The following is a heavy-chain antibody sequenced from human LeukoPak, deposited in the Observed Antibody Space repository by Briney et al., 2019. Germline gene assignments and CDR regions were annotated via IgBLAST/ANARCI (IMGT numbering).Heavy chain of an antibody. J-gene: IGHJ5*02. V-gene: IGHV4-39*01. CDR2: IYYSGST. CDR1: GGSISSSSYY. D-gene: IGHD6-13*01. CDR3: ARLPSAYGSSWYKWFDP. Sequence: PSETLSLTCTVSGGSISSSSYYWGWIRQPPGKGLEWIGSIYYSGSTYYNPSLKRRVTISVDTSKNQFSLKLSSVTAADTAVYYCARLPSAYGSSWYKWFDPWGQGTLVTVSS.